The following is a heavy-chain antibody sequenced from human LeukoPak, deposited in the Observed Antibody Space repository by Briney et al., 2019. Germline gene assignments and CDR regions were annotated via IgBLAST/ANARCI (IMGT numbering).Heavy chain of an antibody. CDR2: ISGSGDST. CDR3: AKGGDGHNLWDYSCYMDV. Sequence: GGSLRVSCAASGFTFGSYAMSWVRQVPGKGLEWVSVISGSGDSTYYADSVEGRFTISRDNSKNTLYLQMNSLRAEDTAVYHCAKGGDGHNLWDYSCYMDVWGKGTTVTVSS. V-gene: IGHV3-23*01. CDR1: GFTFGSYA. D-gene: IGHD5-24*01. J-gene: IGHJ6*03.